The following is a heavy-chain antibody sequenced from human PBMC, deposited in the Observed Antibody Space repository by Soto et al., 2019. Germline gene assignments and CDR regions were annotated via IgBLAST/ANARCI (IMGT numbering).Heavy chain of an antibody. D-gene: IGHD1-26*01. V-gene: IGHV1-18*01. CDR3: ARREVGTTLDFDY. CDR1: GYTFSSHG. J-gene: IGHJ4*02. CDR2: ISAYNGNT. Sequence: VRLLQSGAEVNKHGTSVTDSWKASGYTFSSHGITGVRQAPGQGLEWMGWISAYNGNTKDAQKLQGRVTMTTDTSTGTAYKELRSLRSDGTAVYYCARREVGTTLDFDYWGQGTLVTVSS.